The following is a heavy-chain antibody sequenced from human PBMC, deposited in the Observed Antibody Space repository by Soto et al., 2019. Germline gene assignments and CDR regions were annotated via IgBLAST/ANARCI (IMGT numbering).Heavy chain of an antibody. CDR3: ATDLGYYESDGSFDY. CDR2: ISSSGGII. CDR1: GFTFSDNY. V-gene: IGHV3-11*01. Sequence: PGGSLRLSCAASGFTFSDNYMSWIRQPPGKGLEWVGYISSSGGIIYYADFVKGRFTISRDNAKKSLSLQMNSPRAEDTDVYYCATDLGYYESDGSFDYWGQGALVPVSS. J-gene: IGHJ4*02. D-gene: IGHD3-22*01.